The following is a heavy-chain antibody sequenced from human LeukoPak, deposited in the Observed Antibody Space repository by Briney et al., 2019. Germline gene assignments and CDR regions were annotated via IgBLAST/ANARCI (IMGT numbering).Heavy chain of an antibody. CDR3: AKDRYYGSGSYCLDV. J-gene: IGHJ6*02. CDR2: IRYDGSNK. V-gene: IGHV3-30*02. Sequence: GGSLRLSCAASGFTFSSYGMHWVRQAPGKGLEWVAFIRYDGSNKYYADSVEGRFTISRDNSKNTLYLQMNSLRAEDTAVYYCAKDRYYGSGSYCLDVWGQGTTVTVSS. CDR1: GFTFSSYG. D-gene: IGHD3-10*01.